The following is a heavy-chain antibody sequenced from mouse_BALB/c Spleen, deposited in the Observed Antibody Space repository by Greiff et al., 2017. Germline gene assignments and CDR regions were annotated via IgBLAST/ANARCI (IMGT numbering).Heavy chain of an antibody. CDR1: GFTFSSFC. CDR3: AYDDDYGMDD. V-gene: IGHV5-17*02. Sequence: EVKLVESGGGFVQPGGSRKLSCAASGFTFSSFCMHWVRQAPEKGLEWVAYISSGSSTIYDADTVKGRFTISKDNTKNTLFLHMTSLRSEDTDNYYCAYDDDYGMDDWGEGTTVTVSS. D-gene: IGHD2-3*01. J-gene: IGHJ4*01. CDR2: ISSGSSTI.